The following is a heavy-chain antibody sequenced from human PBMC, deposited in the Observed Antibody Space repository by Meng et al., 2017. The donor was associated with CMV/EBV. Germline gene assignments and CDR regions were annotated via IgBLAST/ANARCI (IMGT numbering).Heavy chain of an antibody. J-gene: IGHJ4*02. Sequence: SETLSLTCAVYGGSFSDYYWSWIRQPPGKGLEWIGEINHSGSTNYNPSLKSRVTISVDTSKNQFSLKLSSVTAADTAVYYCARGNYYHSGSYDYWGQGTLSPSPQ. CDR3: ARGNYYHSGSYDY. CDR1: GGSFSDYY. D-gene: IGHD3-10*01. V-gene: IGHV4-34*01. CDR2: INHSGST.